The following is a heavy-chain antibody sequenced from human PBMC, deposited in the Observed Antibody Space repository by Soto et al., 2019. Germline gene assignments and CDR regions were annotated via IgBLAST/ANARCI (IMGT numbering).Heavy chain of an antibody. D-gene: IGHD3-10*01. CDR1: GYSFTSYW. Sequence: GESLKISCKGSGYSFTSYWIGWVRQMPGKGLEWMGIIYPGDSDTRYRPSFQGQVTISADKSISTAYLQWSSLKASDTAMYYCARRSMVRVDVALIWGQGTRVTGS. V-gene: IGHV5-51*01. CDR2: IYPGDSDT. J-gene: IGHJ6*02. CDR3: ARRSMVRVDVALI.